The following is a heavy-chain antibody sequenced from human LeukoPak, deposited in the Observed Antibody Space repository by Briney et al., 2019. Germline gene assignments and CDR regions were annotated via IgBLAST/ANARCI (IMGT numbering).Heavy chain of an antibody. J-gene: IGHJ4*02. CDR2: ISGSGGST. Sequence: GGSLRLSCAASGFTFSSYAMSWVRQAPGKGLEWVPAISGSGGSTYYADSVKGRFTISRDNSKNTLYLQMNSLRAEDTAVYYCAKGYDFWSGYPLDYWGQGTLVTVSS. CDR3: AKGYDFWSGYPLDY. V-gene: IGHV3-23*01. CDR1: GFTFSSYA. D-gene: IGHD3-3*01.